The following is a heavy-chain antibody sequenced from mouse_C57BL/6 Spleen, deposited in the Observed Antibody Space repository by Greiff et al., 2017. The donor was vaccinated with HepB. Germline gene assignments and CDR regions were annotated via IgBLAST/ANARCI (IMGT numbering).Heavy chain of an antibody. CDR2: IWSGGST. Sequence: VQGVESGPGLVQPSQSLSITCTVSGFSLTSYGVHWVRQSPGKGLEWLGVIWSGGSTDYNAAFISRLSISKDNSKSQVFFKMNSLQADDTAIYYCARTKGSSGYWFAYWGQGTLVTVSA. D-gene: IGHD3-2*02. V-gene: IGHV2-2*01. CDR1: GFSLTSYG. CDR3: ARTKGSSGYWFAY. J-gene: IGHJ3*01.